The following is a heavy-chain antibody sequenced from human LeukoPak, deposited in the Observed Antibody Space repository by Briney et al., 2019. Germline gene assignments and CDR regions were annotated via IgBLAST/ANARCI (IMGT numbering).Heavy chain of an antibody. CDR3: AKDRATMIVVANDY. Sequence: PGGSLRLSCAASGFTFSIYAMTWVRPAPGKGLEWVSTISGSGGSTYYADSVKGRFTISRDNSKNTLYLQMNSLRAEDTAVYYCAKDRATMIVVANDYWGQGTLVTVSS. D-gene: IGHD3-22*01. CDR1: GFTFSIYA. J-gene: IGHJ4*02. V-gene: IGHV3-23*01. CDR2: ISGSGGST.